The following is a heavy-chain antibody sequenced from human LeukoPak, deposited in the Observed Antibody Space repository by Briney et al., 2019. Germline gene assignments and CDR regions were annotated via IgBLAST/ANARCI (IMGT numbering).Heavy chain of an antibody. V-gene: IGHV4-34*01. CDR3: ARWSGYCSSTSCYNVANFDY. CDR2: INHSGST. CDR1: GGSFSGYY. Sequence: SETLSLTCAVYGGSFSGYYWSWIRQPPGKGLEWIGEINHSGSTNYNPSLKSRVTISVDTSKNQFSLKLSSVTAADTAVYYCARWSGYCSSTSCYNVANFDYWGQGTLVTVSS. D-gene: IGHD2-2*03. J-gene: IGHJ4*02.